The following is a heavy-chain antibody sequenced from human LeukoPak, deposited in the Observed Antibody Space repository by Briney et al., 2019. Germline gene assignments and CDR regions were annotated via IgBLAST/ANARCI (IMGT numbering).Heavy chain of an antibody. Sequence: ASVKVSCKVSPYTLTQLSVHWVRQAPGKGLEWMGGFDVEDGEIIYAQKFQGRVTMTEDTTTDTAYMELSSLRSEDTAVYYCATNRQIMILGVVIMPAFDIWGQGTMVTVSS. J-gene: IGHJ3*02. CDR1: PYTLTQLS. CDR2: FDVEDGEI. D-gene: IGHD3-3*01. V-gene: IGHV1-24*01. CDR3: ATNRQIMILGVVIMPAFDI.